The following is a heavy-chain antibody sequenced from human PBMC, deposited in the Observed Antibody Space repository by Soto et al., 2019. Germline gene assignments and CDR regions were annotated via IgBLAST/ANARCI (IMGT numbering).Heavy chain of an antibody. D-gene: IGHD6-6*01. CDR1: GGSISSYY. CDR2: IYYSGST. Sequence: SETLSLTCTVSGGSISSYYWSWIRQPPGKGLEWIGYIYYSGSTNYNPSLKSRVTISVDTSKNQFSLKLSSVTAADTAVYYCARVASLYSSSSHPLDYWGQGTLVTDSS. V-gene: IGHV4-59*01. CDR3: ARVASLYSSSSHPLDY. J-gene: IGHJ4*02.